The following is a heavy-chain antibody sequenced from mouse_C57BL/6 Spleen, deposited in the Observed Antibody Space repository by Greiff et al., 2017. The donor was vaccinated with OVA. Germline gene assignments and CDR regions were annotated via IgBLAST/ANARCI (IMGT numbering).Heavy chain of an antibody. CDR2: ISSGSSTI. D-gene: IGHD2-4*01. CDR1: GFTFSDYG. V-gene: IGHV5-17*01. Sequence: EVKVVESGGGLVKPGGSLKLSCAASGFTFSDYGMHWVRQAPEKGLEWVAYISSGSSTIYYADTVKGRFTISRDNAKNTLFLQMTSLRSEDTAMYYCARRDYDAGYYFDYWGQGTTLTVSS. CDR3: ARRDYDAGYYFDY. J-gene: IGHJ2*01.